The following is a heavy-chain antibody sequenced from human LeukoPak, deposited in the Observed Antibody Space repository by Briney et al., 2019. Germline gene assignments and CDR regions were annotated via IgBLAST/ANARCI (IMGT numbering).Heavy chain of an antibody. D-gene: IGHD4-23*01. CDR2: ISGSGDST. CDR1: GFTFSNYA. Sequence: GGSLRLSCAASGFTFSNYAMRWVRQAPGKGLEWVSGISGSGDSTYYADSVKGRFTISRDNSKNTLCLQMNSLRAEDTAVYYCAKDRGSVGKDRIDYWGQGTLVSVSS. J-gene: IGHJ4*02. V-gene: IGHV3-23*01. CDR3: AKDRGSVGKDRIDY.